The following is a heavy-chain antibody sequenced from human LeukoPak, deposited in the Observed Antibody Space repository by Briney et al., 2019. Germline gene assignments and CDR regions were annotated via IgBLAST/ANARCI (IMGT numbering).Heavy chain of an antibody. J-gene: IGHJ4*02. CDR2: ISSSRSYI. D-gene: IGHD3-10*02. CDR3: ARVSYVRGVTVYYFDH. CDR1: GFTFSSYS. Sequence: PGGSLRLSCAASGFTFSSYSMNWVRQAPGKGLEWVSSISSSRSYIYYADSVKGRFTISRDNAKNSLYLQMNSLRAEDTAICYCARVSYVRGVTVYYFDHWGQGTLVTVSS. V-gene: IGHV3-21*01.